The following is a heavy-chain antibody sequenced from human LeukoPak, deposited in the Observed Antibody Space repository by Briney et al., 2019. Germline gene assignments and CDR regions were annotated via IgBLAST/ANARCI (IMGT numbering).Heavy chain of an antibody. Sequence: PGGSLRLSCAASGFTFSSYNMNWVRQAPGKGLEWVSYISSSSTIYYADSVKGRFTISGDNPKNSLYLQMNSLRDEDTAVYYCARDYYDSTGYHDAFDIWGQGTMVTVSS. CDR2: ISSSSTI. D-gene: IGHD3-22*01. J-gene: IGHJ3*02. V-gene: IGHV3-48*02. CDR1: GFTFSSYN. CDR3: ARDYYDSTGYHDAFDI.